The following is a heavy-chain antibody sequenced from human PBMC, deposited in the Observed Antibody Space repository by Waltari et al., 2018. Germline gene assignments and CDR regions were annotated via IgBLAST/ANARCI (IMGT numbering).Heavy chain of an antibody. D-gene: IGHD5-18*01. CDR3: ARDDSYGQFMRFDF. CDR2: IYGGGNT. Sequence: EEQLVESGGGLIQPGGSRRLSCEALGLTVSSNYMSWVRQAPGKGLEWLSAIYGGGNTFYADSVKGRFNISIDNSKNTLYLQMNSLRVDDTAVYYCARDDSYGQFMRFDFWGQGTVVTVSS. CDR1: GLTVSSNY. J-gene: IGHJ4*02. V-gene: IGHV3-53*01.